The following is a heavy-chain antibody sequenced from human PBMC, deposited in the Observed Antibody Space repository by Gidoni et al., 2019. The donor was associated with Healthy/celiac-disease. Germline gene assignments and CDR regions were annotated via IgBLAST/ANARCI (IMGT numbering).Heavy chain of an antibody. D-gene: IGHD6-19*01. Sequence: QLQLQESGPGLVKPSETLSLTCTVSGGSISSSSYYWGWIRQPPGKGLEWIGSIDYSGSTYYNPSLKSRVTISVDTSKNQFSLKLSSVTAADTAVYYCARRGYSSGWYVYYFDYWGQGTLVTVSS. CDR2: IDYSGST. CDR1: GGSISSSSYY. V-gene: IGHV4-39*01. CDR3: ARRGYSSGWYVYYFDY. J-gene: IGHJ4*02.